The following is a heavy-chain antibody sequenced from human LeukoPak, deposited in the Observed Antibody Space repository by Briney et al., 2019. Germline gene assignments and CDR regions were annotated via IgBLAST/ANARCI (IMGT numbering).Heavy chain of an antibody. Sequence: GESLKISCKAPGYSFTSYWIGWVRQMPGKGLEWMGIIYPGDSDTRYSPSFQGQVTISADKSIDTAYLQWSSLKASDTAMYYCARQRSSSGWAGNFDYWGQGTRVTVSS. D-gene: IGHD6-19*01. J-gene: IGHJ4*02. CDR3: ARQRSSSGWAGNFDY. V-gene: IGHV5-51*01. CDR1: GYSFTSYW. CDR2: IYPGDSDT.